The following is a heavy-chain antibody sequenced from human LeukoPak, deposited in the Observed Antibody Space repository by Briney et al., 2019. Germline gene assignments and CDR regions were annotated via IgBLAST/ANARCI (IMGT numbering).Heavy chain of an antibody. D-gene: IGHD3-10*01. CDR3: TRSLVF. Sequence: GASVKVSCMASGYAFSTSGITWVRQAPGRGLEWIGWISAVNGNTSYAEKFLDRLTMTTDTAKSTAYMELGSLTSDDTAVYFCTRSLVFWGQGTQVTVSP. CDR2: ISAVNGNT. J-gene: IGHJ4*02. V-gene: IGHV1-18*01. CDR1: GYAFSTSG.